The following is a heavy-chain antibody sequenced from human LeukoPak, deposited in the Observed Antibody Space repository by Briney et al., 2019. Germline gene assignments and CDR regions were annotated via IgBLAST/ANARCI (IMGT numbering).Heavy chain of an antibody. J-gene: IGHJ4*02. CDR1: GFTFTTYY. Sequence: GGSLRLSCAASGFTFTTYYMSWVRQAPGKGLEWVASINQDGSEKHYLDPVKGRFTISRDNAKSSLSLQMNTLRVEDTAVYYCAKDGDGVSTMPFDYWGQGTLVTVSS. D-gene: IGHD5/OR15-5a*01. V-gene: IGHV3-7*01. CDR3: AKDGDGVSTMPFDY. CDR2: INQDGSEK.